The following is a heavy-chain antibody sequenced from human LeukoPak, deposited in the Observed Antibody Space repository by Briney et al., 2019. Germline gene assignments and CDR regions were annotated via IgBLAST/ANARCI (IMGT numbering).Heavy chain of an antibody. D-gene: IGHD2-2*01. CDR1: GYSISSGYY. Sequence: SETLSLTCNVSGYSISSGYYWGWIRQPPGKGLEWIGSFFLKGSTYYNPSLKSRVTISVDTSKNQFSLTLSSVTAADTAVYYCARVARCTSCFDVDYWGQGTLVTVSS. CDR2: FFLKGST. CDR3: ARVARCTSCFDVDY. V-gene: IGHV4-38-2*02. J-gene: IGHJ4*02.